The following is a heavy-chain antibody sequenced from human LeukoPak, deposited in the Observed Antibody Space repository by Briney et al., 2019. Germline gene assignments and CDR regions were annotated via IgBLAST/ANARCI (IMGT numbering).Heavy chain of an antibody. CDR1: GYTFTSYG. CDR2: ISAYNGNT. CDR3: ARDLYPLAYCGGDCYGRYFQH. V-gene: IGHV1-18*01. Sequence: ASVKVSCKASGYTFTSYGISWVRQAPGQGLEWMGWISAYNGNTNYAQKLQGGVTMTTDTSTSTAYMELRSLRSDDTAVYYCARDLYPLAYCGGDCYGRYFQHWGQGTLVTVSS. D-gene: IGHD2-21*01. J-gene: IGHJ1*01.